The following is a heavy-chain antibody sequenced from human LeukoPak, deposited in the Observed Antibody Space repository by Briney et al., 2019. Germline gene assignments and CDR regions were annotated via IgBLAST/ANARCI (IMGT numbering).Heavy chain of an antibody. Sequence: GGSLRLSCTTSGFTFGDYSMTWFRQTPGKGLEWVGFIRSKTYGGTTDFAASVKGRFTISRDDSKSIAYLQMDNLKTEDTAVYYCARAEPRGSIWYPYWGQGTLVTVSS. J-gene: IGHJ4*02. D-gene: IGHD6-13*01. CDR1: GFTFGDYS. V-gene: IGHV3-49*03. CDR3: ARAEPRGSIWYPY. CDR2: IRSKTYGGTT.